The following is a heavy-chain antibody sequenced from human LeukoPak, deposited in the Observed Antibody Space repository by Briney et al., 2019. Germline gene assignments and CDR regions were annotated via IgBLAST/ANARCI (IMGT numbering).Heavy chain of an antibody. V-gene: IGHV1-18*01. D-gene: IGHD3-22*01. J-gene: IGHJ4*02. CDR2: ISAYNGNT. CDR3: ARGVHYYDSSGYCPWDYFDY. CDR1: GYTFTSYG. Sequence: ASVKVSCKASGYTFTSYGISWVRQAPGQGLEWMGWISAYNGNTNYAQKLQGRVTMTTDTSTSTAYMELRSLRSDDTAVYYCARGVHYYDSSGYCPWDYFDYWGQGTLVTVSS.